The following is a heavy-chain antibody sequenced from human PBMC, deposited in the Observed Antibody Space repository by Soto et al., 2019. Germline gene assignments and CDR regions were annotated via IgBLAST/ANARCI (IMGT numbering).Heavy chain of an antibody. D-gene: IGHD4-17*01. J-gene: IGHJ3*02. Sequence: EVQLVESGGGLVQPGRSLRLSCAASGFSFRDYAMHWVRQPPGKGLEWVSGIRWNSGSIGYADSVKGRFTISRDNAKNSLYLLMNSLRLEDTALYYCVKYTDYGAQYDGFDIWGQGSMVTVSA. V-gene: IGHV3-9*01. CDR1: GFSFRDYA. CDR2: IRWNSGSI. CDR3: VKYTDYGAQYDGFDI.